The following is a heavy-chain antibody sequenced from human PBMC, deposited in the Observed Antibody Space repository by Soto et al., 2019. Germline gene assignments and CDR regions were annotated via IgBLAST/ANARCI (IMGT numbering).Heavy chain of an antibody. Sequence: QVQLMQSGAEVNKPGSSVKVSCKASGGSFSTFAITWVRQAPGQGLEWLGGITPVFAKATYAQKFQGRAIITADRATSTAYMALTSLTSDDTAVYYWAREPSQGDNWQCVGGFDPWGQGTLVTVSS. D-gene: IGHD1-20*01. J-gene: IGHJ5*02. CDR3: AREPSQGDNWQCVGGFDP. CDR1: GGSFSTFA. CDR2: ITPVFAKA. V-gene: IGHV1-69*06.